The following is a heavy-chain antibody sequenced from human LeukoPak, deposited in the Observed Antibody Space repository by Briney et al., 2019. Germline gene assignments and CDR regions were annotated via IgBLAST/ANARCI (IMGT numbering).Heavy chain of an antibody. CDR2: IWFDGSNK. CDR1: GFTFSSYG. V-gene: IGHV3-33*06. Sequence: PGGSLRLSCAASGFTFSSYGMHWVRQAPGKGLEWVALIWFDGSNKYYADSVKGRFTISRDNSKNTLYLQMNSLRAEDTAVYYCAKDRARIAVAGTGDYWGQGTLVTVSS. CDR3: AKDRARIAVAGTGDY. D-gene: IGHD6-19*01. J-gene: IGHJ4*02.